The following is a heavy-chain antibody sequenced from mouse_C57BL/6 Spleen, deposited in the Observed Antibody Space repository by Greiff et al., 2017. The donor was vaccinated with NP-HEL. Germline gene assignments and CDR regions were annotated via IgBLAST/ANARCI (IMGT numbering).Heavy chain of an antibody. CDR2: LWSGGST. J-gene: IGHJ4*01. D-gene: IGHD2-3*01. CDR1: GFSLTSYG. CDR3: ASDGYFLHYYAMDY. Sequence: VKLVESGPGLVQPSQSLSITCTVSGFSLTSYGVHWVRQSPGKGLEWLGVLWSGGSTDYNAAFISRLSISKDNSKSQVFFKMNSLQADDTAIYYCASDGYFLHYYAMDYWGQGTSVTVSS. V-gene: IGHV2-2*01.